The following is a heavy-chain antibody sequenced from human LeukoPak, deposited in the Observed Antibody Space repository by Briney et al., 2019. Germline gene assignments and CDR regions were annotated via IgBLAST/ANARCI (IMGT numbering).Heavy chain of an antibody. CDR2: INHSGST. J-gene: IGHJ4*02. CDR1: GGSFSGYY. D-gene: IGHD3-16*01. V-gene: IGHV4-34*01. CDR3: ARGVDGAY. Sequence: PSGTVSLTCAVYGGSFSGYYWSWIRQPPGKGLEWIGEINHSGSTNYNPSLKSRVTISVDTSKNQFSLKLSSVTAADTAVYYCARGVDGAYWGQGTLVTVP.